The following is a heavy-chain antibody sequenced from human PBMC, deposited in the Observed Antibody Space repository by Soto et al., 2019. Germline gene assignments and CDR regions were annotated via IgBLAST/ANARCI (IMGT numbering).Heavy chain of an antibody. CDR3: AKDRKRSSFDWLPYYFDY. D-gene: IGHD3-9*01. J-gene: IGHJ4*02. CDR2: ISYDGSNK. Sequence: GGSLRLSCAASGFTFSSYGMHWVRQAPGKGLEWVAVISYDGSNKYYADSVKGRFTISRDNSKNTLYLQMNSLRAEDTAVYYCAKDRKRSSFDWLPYYFDYWGQGTLVTVSS. CDR1: GFTFSSYG. V-gene: IGHV3-30*18.